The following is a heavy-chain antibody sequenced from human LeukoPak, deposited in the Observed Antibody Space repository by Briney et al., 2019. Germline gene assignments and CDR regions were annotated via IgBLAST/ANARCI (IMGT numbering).Heavy chain of an antibody. CDR1: GYTFTSYA. V-gene: IGHV1-3*01. Sequence: ASVKVSCKASGYTFTSYAMHWVRQAPGQRLEWMGWINAGNGNTKYSQKFQGRVTITRDTSASTAYMELSSLRSEDTAVYYCARGFGDTAMVPGVLRFEPPLDYWGQGTLVTVSS. D-gene: IGHD5-18*01. CDR3: ARGFGDTAMVPGVLRFEPPLDY. CDR2: INAGNGNT. J-gene: IGHJ4*02.